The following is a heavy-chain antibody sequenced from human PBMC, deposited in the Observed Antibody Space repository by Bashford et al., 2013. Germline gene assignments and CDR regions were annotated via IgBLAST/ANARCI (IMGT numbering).Heavy chain of an antibody. D-gene: IGHD5-18*01. CDR2: INLDGSAK. V-gene: IGHV3-7*01. Sequence: VRQAPGKGLEWVADINLDGSAKYYGDSVKGRFTISRDNANNSVYLQMNSLRAEDTAIYYCARGGRGDSYGESYFDSWGQGTLVTVSS. J-gene: IGHJ4*02. CDR3: ARGGRGDSYGESYFDS.